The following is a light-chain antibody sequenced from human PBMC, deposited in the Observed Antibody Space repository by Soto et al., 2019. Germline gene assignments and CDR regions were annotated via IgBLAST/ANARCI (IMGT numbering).Light chain of an antibody. Sequence: QSVLTQPPSASGSPGQSVTISCTGTSSDIGGYNYVSWYQQHPGKAPKLIIYEVSKRPSGVPDRFSGSKSSNTASLTVSGLQAEDEADYYCTSYAGSNNLVFAGGTKVTVL. CDR1: SSDIGGYNY. CDR3: TSYAGSNNLV. CDR2: EVS. J-gene: IGLJ3*02. V-gene: IGLV2-8*01.